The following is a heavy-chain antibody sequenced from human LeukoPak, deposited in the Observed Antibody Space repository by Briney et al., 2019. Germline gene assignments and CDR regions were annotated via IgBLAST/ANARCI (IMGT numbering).Heavy chain of an antibody. D-gene: IGHD3-22*01. J-gene: IGHJ3*02. V-gene: IGHV1-18*01. CDR2: ISAYNGNT. CDR3: ARERDYYDSSGYYVGAFDI. CDR1: GYTFTSYG. Sequence: ASVKVSCKASGYTFTSYGISWVRQAPGQGLEWMGWISAYNGNTNYAQKLQGGVTMTTDTSTSTAYMELRSLRSDDTAVYYFARERDYYDSSGYYVGAFDIWGQGTMVTVSS.